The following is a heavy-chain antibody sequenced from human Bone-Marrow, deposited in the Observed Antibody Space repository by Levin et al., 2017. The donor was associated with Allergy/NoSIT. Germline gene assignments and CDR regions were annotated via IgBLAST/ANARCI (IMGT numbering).Heavy chain of an antibody. Sequence: PGGSLRLSWAVSGFTFSSYWMHWVRQAPGKGLVWVSRINSDGSTTNYADSVKGRFTISRDNAKNTLYLQMNSLRAEDTAVYYCARDLRTGTGQGNWGQGTLVTVSS. V-gene: IGHV3-74*01. CDR2: INSDGSTT. CDR1: GFTFSSYW. CDR3: ARDLRTGTGQGN. J-gene: IGHJ4*02. D-gene: IGHD4-17*01.